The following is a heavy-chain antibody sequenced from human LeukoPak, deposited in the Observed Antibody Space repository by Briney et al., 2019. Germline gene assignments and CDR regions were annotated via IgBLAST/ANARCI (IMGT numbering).Heavy chain of an antibody. Sequence: ASVKVSCKASGGTFSSYAISWVRQAPGQGLEWMGGIIPIFGTANYAQKFQGRVTITADESTSTAYMELSSLRSEDTAVYYCAREGLSHYYFDYWGQGTLVTVSS. D-gene: IGHD3-16*01. J-gene: IGHJ4*02. CDR2: IIPIFGTA. CDR1: GGTFSSYA. V-gene: IGHV1-69*01. CDR3: AREGLSHYYFDY.